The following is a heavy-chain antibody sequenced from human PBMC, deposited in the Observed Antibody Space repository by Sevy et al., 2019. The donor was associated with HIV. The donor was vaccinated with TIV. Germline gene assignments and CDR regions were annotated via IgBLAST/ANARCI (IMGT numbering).Heavy chain of an antibody. CDR2: ITSDNGNT. CDR3: ARARTAKYSTRASCYWRHMDV. V-gene: IGHV1-18*01. Sequence: ASVKVSCKASGYTFTNFGINWVRQAPGQGLEWMGWITSDNGNTKYAQKFQGRLTMTRDTFTSTAYLDLRSLRSDDTAVYYCARARTAKYSTRASCYWRHMDVWGKGTTVTVSS. D-gene: IGHD2-2*01. CDR1: GYTFTNFG. J-gene: IGHJ6*03.